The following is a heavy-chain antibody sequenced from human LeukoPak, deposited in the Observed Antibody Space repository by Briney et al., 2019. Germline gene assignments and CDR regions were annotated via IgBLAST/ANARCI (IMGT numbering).Heavy chain of an antibody. CDR3: AREYLNGVVDY. D-gene: IGHD2-8*01. J-gene: IGHJ4*02. CDR1: GYTFTTYD. Sequence: ASVKVSCKASGYTFTTYDINWVRQAAGQGFEWMGWISAYNGNTNYAQKLQGRVTMTTDTSTSTAYMELRSLRSDDTAVYYCAREYLNGVVDYWGQGALVTVSS. V-gene: IGHV1-18*01. CDR2: ISAYNGNT.